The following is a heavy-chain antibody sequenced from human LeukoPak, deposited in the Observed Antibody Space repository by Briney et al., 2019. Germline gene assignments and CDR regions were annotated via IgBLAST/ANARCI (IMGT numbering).Heavy chain of an antibody. D-gene: IGHD3-16*01. CDR3: TTNNVRTYYDYVWGSPSPLFDY. CDR2: IKSKTEGGTT. V-gene: IGHV3-15*01. J-gene: IGHJ4*02. Sequence: GGSLRLSCAASGFTFSNAWMSWVRQAPGKGLEWVGRIKSKTEGGTTDYAAPVKGRFTISRDDSKNTLYLQMNSLKTEDTAVYYCTTNNVRTYYDYVWGSPSPLFDYWGQGTLVTVSS. CDR1: GFTFSNAW.